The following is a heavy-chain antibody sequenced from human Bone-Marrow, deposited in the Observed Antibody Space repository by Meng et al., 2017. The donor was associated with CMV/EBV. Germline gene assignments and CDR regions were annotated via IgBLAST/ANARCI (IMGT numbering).Heavy chain of an antibody. J-gene: IGHJ6*02. D-gene: IGHD6-13*01. CDR3: ARAAKYSSSWYLRTALNHYYGMDV. CDR2: MNPNSGNT. CDR1: GGTFTSYD. Sequence: ASVKVSCKASGGTFTSYDINWVRQATGQGLEWMGWMNPNSGNTGYAQKFQGRVTITRNTSISTAYMELSSLRSEDTAVYYCARAAKYSSSWYLRTALNHYYGMDVWGQGTTVTVSS. V-gene: IGHV1-8*03.